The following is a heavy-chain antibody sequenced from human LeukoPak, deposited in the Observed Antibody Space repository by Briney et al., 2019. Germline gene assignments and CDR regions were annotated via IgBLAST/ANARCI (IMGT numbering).Heavy chain of an antibody. CDR2: IYYSGST. J-gene: IGHJ4*02. CDR3: ARGRSVVPAAN. V-gene: IGHV4-31*03. CDR1: GGSISRGGYY. D-gene: IGHD2-2*01. Sequence: SETLSLTCTVSGGSISRGGYYWSWIRQHPGKGLEWIGYIYYSGSTYYNPSLKSRVTISVDTSKNQFSLKLSSVTAADTAVYYCARGRSVVPAANWGQGTLVTVSS.